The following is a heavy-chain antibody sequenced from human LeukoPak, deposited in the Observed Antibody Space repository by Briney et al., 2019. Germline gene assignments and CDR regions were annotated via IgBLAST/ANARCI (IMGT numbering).Heavy chain of an antibody. V-gene: IGHV3-23*01. CDR1: GCTFSSYS. CDR3: AGGLAWGAFDY. J-gene: IGHJ4*02. D-gene: IGHD7-27*01. CDR2: VSPPGGAT. Sequence: GGSLRLSCAASGCTFSSYSMNWVRQAPGKGLEWLSGVSPPGGATYYADSVKGRFTISRDDSKNTLSLQMNSLRVEDTATSYCAGGLAWGAFDYWGQGTLVTVSS.